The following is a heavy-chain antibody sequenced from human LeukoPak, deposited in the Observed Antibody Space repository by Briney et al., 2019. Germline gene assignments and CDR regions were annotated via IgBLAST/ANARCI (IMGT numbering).Heavy chain of an antibody. V-gene: IGHV1-69*13. Sequence: ASVKVSCKASGGTFSSYAISLVRQAPGQGLEWMGGIIPIFGTANYAQKFQGRVTITADESTSTAFTELSSLRSEDTAVYYCASPILSPRDYMDVWGKGTTVTVSS. J-gene: IGHJ6*03. D-gene: IGHD3-3*02. CDR1: GGTFSSYA. CDR3: ASPILSPRDYMDV. CDR2: IIPIFGTA.